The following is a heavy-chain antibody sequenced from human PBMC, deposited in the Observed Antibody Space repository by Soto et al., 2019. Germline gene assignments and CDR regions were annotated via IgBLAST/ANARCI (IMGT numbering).Heavy chain of an antibody. CDR3: ARLVISHLYYFDY. CDR2: IVVGSGNT. Sequence: GASVKVSCKASGFTFTSSAVQWVRQARGQRLEWIGWIVVGSGNTNYAQKFQERVTITRDMSTSTAYMELRSLRSEDTAVYYCARLVISHLYYFDYWGPGSLVTVS. CDR1: GFTFTSSA. J-gene: IGHJ4*02. V-gene: IGHV1-58*01. D-gene: IGHD3-9*01.